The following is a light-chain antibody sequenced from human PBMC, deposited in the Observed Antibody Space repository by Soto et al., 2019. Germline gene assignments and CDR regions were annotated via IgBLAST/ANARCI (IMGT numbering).Light chain of an antibody. Sequence: EIVITQSPATLSLSPGERATLSCSASQTIDNTLAWYQRKPGQAPRLLIYDASTRATGVPARFSGSGSGTDFTLTISSLQSEDFAVYYCQHYNYWPYTFGQGTKVDIK. CDR3: QHYNYWPYT. CDR2: DAS. J-gene: IGKJ2*01. V-gene: IGKV3-15*01. CDR1: QTIDNT.